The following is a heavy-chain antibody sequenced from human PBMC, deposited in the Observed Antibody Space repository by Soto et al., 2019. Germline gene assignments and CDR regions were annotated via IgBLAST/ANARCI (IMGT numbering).Heavy chain of an antibody. D-gene: IGHD3-9*01. Sequence: GGSLRLSCAASGFTFSSYAMHWVRQAPGKGLEYVSAISSNGGSTYYANSVKGRFTISRDNSKNTLYLQMGSLRAEDMAVYYCARGDGYFDCAHYDYWGQGTLVTVSS. CDR2: ISSNGGST. J-gene: IGHJ4*02. V-gene: IGHV3-64*01. CDR1: GFTFSSYA. CDR3: ARGDGYFDCAHYDY.